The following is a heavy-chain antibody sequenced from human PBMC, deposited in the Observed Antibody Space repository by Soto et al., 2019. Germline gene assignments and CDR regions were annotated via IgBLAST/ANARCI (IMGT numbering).Heavy chain of an antibody. Sequence: QGQLMESGGGVVLPGRSLRLSCAASGLPFSGYAMHWVRQAPGKGLEWVAAISHDARGTVYADSVKGRFTISRDDSKKTGFLQMDGPEPADAAVYPGAGVGHGVSLGQGFDPWGQGTMVTVSS. V-gene: IGHV3-30*01. D-gene: IGHD3-16*02. CDR2: ISHDARGT. J-gene: IGHJ5*02. CDR1: GLPFSGYA. CDR3: AGVGHGVSLGQGFDP.